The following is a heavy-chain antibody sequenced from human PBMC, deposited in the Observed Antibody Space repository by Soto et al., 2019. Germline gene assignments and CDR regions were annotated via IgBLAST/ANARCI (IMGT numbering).Heavy chain of an antibody. D-gene: IGHD2-2*01. Sequence: PSETLSLTCTVSGGSISSGGYYWSWIRQHPGKGLEWIGYIYYSGSTYYNPSLKSRVTISVDTSKNQFSLKLSSVTAADTAVYYCARVPGEGYCSSTSCQRAYFDYWGQGTLVTVSS. J-gene: IGHJ4*02. CDR2: IYYSGST. CDR3: ARVPGEGYCSSTSCQRAYFDY. CDR1: GGSISSGGYY. V-gene: IGHV4-31*03.